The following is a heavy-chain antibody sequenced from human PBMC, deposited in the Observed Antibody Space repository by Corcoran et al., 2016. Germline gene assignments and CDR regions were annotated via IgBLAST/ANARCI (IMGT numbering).Heavy chain of an antibody. Sequence: EVQLVESGGGLVQPGGSLRLSCAASGFTFSDYSMNWVRQAPGKGLEWVSYISSSSSTIHYAGSVKGRFTISRDNAWDSLYLQMNSLGDEDTAVYYCARRCSGASCYFDNWGQGTLVTVSS. CDR3: ARRCSGASCYFDN. J-gene: IGHJ4*02. V-gene: IGHV3-48*02. D-gene: IGHD2-15*01. CDR2: ISSSSSTI. CDR1: GFTFSDYS.